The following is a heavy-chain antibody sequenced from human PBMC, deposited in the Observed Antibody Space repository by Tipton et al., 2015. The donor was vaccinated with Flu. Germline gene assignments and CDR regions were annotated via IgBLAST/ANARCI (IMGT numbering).Heavy chain of an antibody. V-gene: IGHV4-34*01. CDR3: ARIRQLKYFDY. CDR2: INHSGST. D-gene: IGHD6-13*01. Sequence: TLSLTCAVYGGSFSGYYWSWIRQPPGKGLEWIGEINHSGSTNYNPSLKSRVTISVDTSKNQFSLKLSSVTAADTAVYYCARIRQLKYFDYWGQGTLVTVSS. J-gene: IGHJ4*02. CDR1: GGSFSGYY.